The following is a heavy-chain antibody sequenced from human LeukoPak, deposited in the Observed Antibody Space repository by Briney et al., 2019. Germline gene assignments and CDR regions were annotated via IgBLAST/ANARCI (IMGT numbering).Heavy chain of an antibody. D-gene: IGHD6-13*01. CDR2: ISSSGSTI. V-gene: IGHV3-48*03. CDR1: GFTFSSYE. CDR3: ARDGIAAAGLYYYYMDV. J-gene: IGHJ6*03. Sequence: PGGSLRLSCAASGFTFSSYEMNWVRQAPGKGLEWVSYISSSGSTIYYADSVKGRFTISRDNSMNTLYLQMNSLRAEDTAVYYCARDGIAAAGLYYYYMDVWGKGTTVTVSS.